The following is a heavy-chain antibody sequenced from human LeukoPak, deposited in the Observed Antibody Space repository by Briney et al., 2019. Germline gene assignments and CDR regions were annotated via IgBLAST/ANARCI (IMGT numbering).Heavy chain of an antibody. J-gene: IGHJ4*02. CDR2: INTSGST. D-gene: IGHD3-16*01. CDR3: ARHMQGGSRGWFDF. V-gene: IGHV4-4*07. CDR1: GGPITNKY. Sequence: PSETLSLTCTVSGGPITNKYWNWIRQPAGKGVEWIGRINTSGSTNYNPSLKSRVTMSVDTSKNQFSLKLTSVTAADTAVYYCARHMQGGSRGWFDFWGQGSLVTVSS.